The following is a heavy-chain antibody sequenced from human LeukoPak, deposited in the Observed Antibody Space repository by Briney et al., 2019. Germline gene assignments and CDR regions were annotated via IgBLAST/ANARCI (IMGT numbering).Heavy chain of an antibody. J-gene: IGHJ4*02. Sequence: GGSLRLSCAASGFTFSSYAMSWVRQAPGKGLEWVSAISGSGGSTYYADSVKGRFTISRDNAKNSLYLQMNSLRAEDTAVYYCARDDVVRGVITDYWGQGTLVTVSS. CDR3: ARDDVVRGVITDY. D-gene: IGHD3-10*01. CDR2: ISGSGGST. CDR1: GFTFSSYA. V-gene: IGHV3-23*01.